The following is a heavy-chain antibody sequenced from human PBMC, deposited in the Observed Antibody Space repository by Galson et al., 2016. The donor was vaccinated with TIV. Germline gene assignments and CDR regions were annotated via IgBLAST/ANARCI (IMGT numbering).Heavy chain of an antibody. CDR2: ISGSGGIT. CDR1: GFTFNNYA. Sequence: SLRLSCAASGFTFNNYAMHWVRQAPGKGLEWVSGISGSGGITYIAESVKGRFAISRDNSRDTLYLQLNSLRAEDTAFYYCAKRRNYGGDALESWGKGTLGTVSP. V-gene: IGHV3-23*01. J-gene: IGHJ3*02. D-gene: IGHD4-23*01. CDR3: AKRRNYGGDALES.